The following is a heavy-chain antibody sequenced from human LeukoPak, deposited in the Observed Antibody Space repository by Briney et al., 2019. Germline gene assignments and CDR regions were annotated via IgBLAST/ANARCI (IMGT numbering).Heavy chain of an antibody. CDR3: ARAELLNWFDP. D-gene: IGHD1-26*01. CDR2: IYTSGST. Sequence: SETLSLTCTVSGGSISSYYWSWIRQPPGKGLEWIGYIYTSGSTNYNPSLKSRVTISVDTSKNQFSLKLSSVTAADTAVYYCARAELLNWFDPWGLGTLVTVSS. V-gene: IGHV4-4*09. J-gene: IGHJ5*02. CDR1: GGSISSYY.